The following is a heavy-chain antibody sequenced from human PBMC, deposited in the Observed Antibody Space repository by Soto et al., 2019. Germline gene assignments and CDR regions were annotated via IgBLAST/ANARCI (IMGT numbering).Heavy chain of an antibody. CDR3: ARVWGAAAGANWFVP. Sequence: SETLSLTCTASGGSISSYYWSWIRQPPGKGLEWIGYIYYSGSTNYNPSLKSRVTISVDTSKNQFSLKLSSVTAADTAVYYCARVWGAAAGANWFVPWGQGTLVTVSS. V-gene: IGHV4-59*01. CDR1: GGSISSYY. CDR2: IYYSGST. D-gene: IGHD6-13*01. J-gene: IGHJ5*02.